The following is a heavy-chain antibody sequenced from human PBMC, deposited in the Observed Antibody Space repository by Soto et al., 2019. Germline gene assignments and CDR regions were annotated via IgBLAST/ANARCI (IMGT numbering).Heavy chain of an antibody. J-gene: IGHJ6*02. CDR2: IGSRGETYAT. CDR1: GFTFGASA. D-gene: IGHD3-3*01. CDR3: AKDLPILEWLFKPYYYYGMDV. V-gene: IGHV3-73*01. Sequence: GGSLRLSCAASGFTFGASALQWVRQASGKGLEWLGRIGSRGETYATTYAASVKGRFTISRDDSKKTAYLQMNSLESEDTAVYYCAKDLPILEWLFKPYYYYGMDVWGQGTTVTVSS.